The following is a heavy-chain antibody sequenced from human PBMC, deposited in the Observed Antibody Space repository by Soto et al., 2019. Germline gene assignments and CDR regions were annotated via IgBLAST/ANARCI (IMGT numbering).Heavy chain of an antibody. Sequence: SESLSLTCSVSGGSISSGGYHWSWIRQHPGKGLEWIGYIYYSGSAYYNPSLKSRVTISVDTSKNQFSLKLSSVTAADTAVYYCARDSGSYYLFGYWGQGTLVTVSS. V-gene: IGHV4-31*03. CDR3: ARDSGSYYLFGY. CDR1: GGSISSGGYH. CDR2: IYYSGSA. D-gene: IGHD1-26*01. J-gene: IGHJ4*02.